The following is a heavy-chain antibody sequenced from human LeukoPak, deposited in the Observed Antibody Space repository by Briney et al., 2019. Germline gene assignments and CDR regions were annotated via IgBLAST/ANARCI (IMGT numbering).Heavy chain of an antibody. J-gene: IGHJ4*02. CDR2: IYHSGST. Sequence: PSETLSLTCTVSGGSISSSSYYWGWIRQPPGKGLEWIGYIYHSGSTYYNPSLKSRVTISVDRSKNQFSLKLSSVTAADTAVYYCARVRARATTVTTFVFDYWGQGTLVTVSS. V-gene: IGHV4-39*07. CDR3: ARVRARATTVTTFVFDY. D-gene: IGHD4-17*01. CDR1: GGSISSSSYY.